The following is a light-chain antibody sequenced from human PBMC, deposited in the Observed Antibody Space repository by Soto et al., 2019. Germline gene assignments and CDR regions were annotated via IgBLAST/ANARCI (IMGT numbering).Light chain of an antibody. CDR2: EAS. CDR3: QKYKSAPYT. Sequence: DIQISQSPSSLSASVGDRVTISCRASQDLSNFLAWYQQKPGRAPDLLVYEASILQSGVPPRFIGGGSGTHFTLTISSLQPEDAATYYCQKYKSAPYTFGQGTKLEIK. J-gene: IGKJ2*01. V-gene: IGKV1-27*01. CDR1: QDLSNF.